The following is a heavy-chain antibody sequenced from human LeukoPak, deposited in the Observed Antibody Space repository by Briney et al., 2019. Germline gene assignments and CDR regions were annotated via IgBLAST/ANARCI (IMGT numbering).Heavy chain of an antibody. CDR1: GFTFSSYD. V-gene: IGHV3-33*06. CDR2: IWYDGSNK. D-gene: IGHD5-12*01. CDR3: AKERRLRDDAFDL. J-gene: IGHJ3*01. Sequence: GRYLRLSCAASGFTFSSYDMHWLRQAPGKGLEWVAVIWYDGSNKYYADSVKGRFTICRDNSKNTLYLQMNSLRGDDTAVYCYAKERRLRDDAFDLRPQGTMVTVSS.